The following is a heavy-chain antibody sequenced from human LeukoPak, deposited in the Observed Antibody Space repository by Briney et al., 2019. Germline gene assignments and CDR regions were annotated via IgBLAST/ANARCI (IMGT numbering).Heavy chain of an antibody. CDR2: IYYSGST. CDR1: GGSISSGGHY. D-gene: IGHD3-16*02. Sequence: SETLSLTCTVSGGSISSGGHYWSWIRQHPGKGLEWIGYIYYSGSTYYNPSLKSRVTISVDTSKNQFSLKLSSATAADTAVYYCARFPFGGVIEVGYFDYWGQGTLVTVSS. CDR3: ARFPFGGVIEVGYFDY. J-gene: IGHJ4*02. V-gene: IGHV4-31*03.